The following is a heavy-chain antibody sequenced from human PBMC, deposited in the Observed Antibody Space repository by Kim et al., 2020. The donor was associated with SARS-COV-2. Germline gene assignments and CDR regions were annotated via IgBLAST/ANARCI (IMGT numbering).Heavy chain of an antibody. CDR3: AKESRTAPHPEASDI. D-gene: IGHD5-18*01. V-gene: IGHV3-23*01. CDR2: INGGGTTT. CDR1: GFTFSAYD. J-gene: IGHJ3*02. Sequence: GGSLRLSCATSGFTFSAYDMDWLRQAPGKGLEWVSAINGGGTTTYYADSVKGRFSISRDNSKNTLFLQMNNLRVDDTAIYYCAKESRTAPHPEASDIWGQGTMVTVSS.